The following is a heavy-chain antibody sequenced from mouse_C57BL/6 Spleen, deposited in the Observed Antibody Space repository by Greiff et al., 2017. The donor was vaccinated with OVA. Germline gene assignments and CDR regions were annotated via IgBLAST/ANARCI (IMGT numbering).Heavy chain of an antibody. D-gene: IGHD1-1*01. CDR2: IHPNSGST. CDR3: ARFTTDYFDY. Sequence: QVQLKQPGAELVKPGASVKLSCKASGYTFTSYWMHWVKQRPGQGLEWIGMIHPNSGSTNYNEKFKSKATLTVDKSSSTAYMQLSSLTSEDSAVYYCARFTTDYFDYWGQGTTLTVSS. CDR1: GYTFTSYW. J-gene: IGHJ2*01. V-gene: IGHV1-64*01.